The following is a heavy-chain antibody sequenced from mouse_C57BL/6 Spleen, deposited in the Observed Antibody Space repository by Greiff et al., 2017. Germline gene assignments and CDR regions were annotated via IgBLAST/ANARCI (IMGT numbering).Heavy chain of an antibody. CDR2: INPYNGGT. Sequence: EVQLQQSGPVLVKPGASVKMSCKASGYTFTDYYMNWVKQSHGKSLEWIGVINPYNGGTSYNQKFKGKATLTVDKSSSTAYMELNSLTSEDSAVYYCARIYYVHVMEGFDYWGQGTTLTVSS. D-gene: IGHD2-1*01. CDR3: ARIYYVHVMEGFDY. V-gene: IGHV1-19*01. CDR1: GYTFTDYY. J-gene: IGHJ2*01.